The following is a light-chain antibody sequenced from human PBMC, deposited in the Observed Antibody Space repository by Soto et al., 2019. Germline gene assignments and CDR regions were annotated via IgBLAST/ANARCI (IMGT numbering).Light chain of an antibody. Sequence: QSALTQPASVSGSPGQSITISCTGTSSDVGTYNLVSWYQQHPGKAPKVMIYENYKRPSGISNRFSGSRSGNTASLTISGLQTEDEADYYCCSYAGNSIYVFGTGTKLTVL. CDR2: ENY. CDR3: CSYAGNSIYV. CDR1: SSDVGTYNL. J-gene: IGLJ1*01. V-gene: IGLV2-23*01.